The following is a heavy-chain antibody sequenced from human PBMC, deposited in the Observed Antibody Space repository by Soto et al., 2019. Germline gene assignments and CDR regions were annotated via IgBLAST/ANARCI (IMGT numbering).Heavy chain of an antibody. D-gene: IGHD3-22*01. CDR2: IYYSGST. J-gene: IGHJ4*02. Sequence: SETLSLTCTVSGGSISSGGYYWSWIRQHPGKGLEWIGYIYYSGSTYYNPSLKSRVTISVDTSKNQFSLKLSSVTAADTAVYYCARAPAGTMIVVVFDYWGQGTLVTVSS. CDR1: GGSISSGGYY. V-gene: IGHV4-31*03. CDR3: ARAPAGTMIVVVFDY.